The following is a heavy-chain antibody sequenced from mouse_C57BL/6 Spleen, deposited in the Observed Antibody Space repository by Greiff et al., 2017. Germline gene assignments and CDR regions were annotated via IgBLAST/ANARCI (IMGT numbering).Heavy chain of an antibody. CDR2: IYWDDDK. V-gene: IGHV8-12*01. Sequence: ESGPGILQSSQTLSLTCSFSGFSLSTSGMGVSWIRQPSGKGLEWLAHIYWDDDKRYNPSLKSRLTISKDTSRNQVFLKITSVDTADTATYYCARVYDYDETSWFAYWGQGTLVTVSA. D-gene: IGHD2-4*01. CDR1: GFSLSTSGMG. CDR3: ARVYDYDETSWFAY. J-gene: IGHJ3*01.